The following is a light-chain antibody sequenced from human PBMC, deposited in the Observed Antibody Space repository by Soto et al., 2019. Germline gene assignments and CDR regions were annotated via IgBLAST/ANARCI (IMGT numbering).Light chain of an antibody. V-gene: IGLV2-14*01. Sequence: QPVLTQPASVSGSPGQSITISCTGTSSDVGGYNYVSWYQQHPGKAPKLMIYEVSNRPSGVSTRFSGSKSGNTASLTISGLQAEDEADYYCSSYTSSSTLVFGTGTKLTVL. CDR1: SSDVGGYNY. CDR2: EVS. CDR3: SSYTSSSTLV. J-gene: IGLJ1*01.